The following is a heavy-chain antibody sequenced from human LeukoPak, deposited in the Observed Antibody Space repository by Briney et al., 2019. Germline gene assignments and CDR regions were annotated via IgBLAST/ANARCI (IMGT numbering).Heavy chain of an antibody. J-gene: IGHJ4*02. Sequence: SETLSLTCAVYGGSFSGYYWSWIRQPPGKGLEWIGEINHSGSTKYNPSLKSRVAISIDTSKNQFSLHLTSVTAADTAVYYCARGGATPMVFRYWGRGTLVTVSS. CDR2: INHSGST. D-gene: IGHD3-10*01. V-gene: IGHV4-34*01. CDR3: ARGGATPMVFRY. CDR1: GGSFSGYY.